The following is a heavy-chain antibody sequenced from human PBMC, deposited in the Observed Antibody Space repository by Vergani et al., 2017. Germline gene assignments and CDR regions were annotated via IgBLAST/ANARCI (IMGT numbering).Heavy chain of an antibody. CDR2: IYYSGST. CDR3: AREVGGAAAGTGWFDP. CDR1: GGSISSYY. J-gene: IGHJ5*02. D-gene: IGHD6-13*01. V-gene: IGHV4-59*01. Sequence: QVQLQESGPGLVKPSETLSLTCTVSGGSISSYYWSWIRQPPGKGLEWIGYIYYSGSTNYNPSLKSRVTISVDTSKNQFSLKLSSVTAADTAVYYCAREVGGAAAGTGWFDPWGQGTLVTVSS.